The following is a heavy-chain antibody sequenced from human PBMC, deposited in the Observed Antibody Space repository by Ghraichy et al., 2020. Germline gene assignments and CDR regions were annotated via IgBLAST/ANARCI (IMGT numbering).Heavy chain of an antibody. CDR3: ASLRGTKRYYYDSSGVLDY. V-gene: IGHV4-39*01. J-gene: IGHJ4*02. CDR2: IYYSGST. D-gene: IGHD3-22*01. Sequence: SETLSLICTVSGGSISSSSYYWGWIRQPPGKGLEWIGSIYYSGSTYYNPSLKSRVTISVDTSKNQFSLKLSSVTAADTAVYYCASLRGTKRYYYDSSGVLDYWGQGTLVTVSS. CDR1: GGSISSSSYY.